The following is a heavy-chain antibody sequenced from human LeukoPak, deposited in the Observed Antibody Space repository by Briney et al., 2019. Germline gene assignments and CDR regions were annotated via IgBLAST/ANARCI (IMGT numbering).Heavy chain of an antibody. D-gene: IGHD3-22*01. CDR1: GFTFSDYA. V-gene: IGHV3-49*04. Sequence: GGSLRLSCTTSGFTFSDYAVSWVRQAPGKGLEWIGFIRNKANGGTTEYAASVKGRFTISSDDSKTIDNLQMSSLKTEDTDVYYCSRFYSSGWASGAFDIWGQGTMVTVSS. CDR3: SRFYSSGWASGAFDI. CDR2: IRNKANGGTT. J-gene: IGHJ3*02.